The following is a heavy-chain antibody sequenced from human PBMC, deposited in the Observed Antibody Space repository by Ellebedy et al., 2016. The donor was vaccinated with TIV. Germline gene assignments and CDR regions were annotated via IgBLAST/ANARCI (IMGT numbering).Heavy chain of an antibody. J-gene: IGHJ4*02. D-gene: IGHD2-15*01. V-gene: IGHV3-23*01. CDR2: ISSSGGST. Sequence: GGSLRLSCAASGFTFSSYGMHWVRQAPGKGLEWVSAISSSGGSTYYADSVKGRFTISRDNSKNTLYLQMNGLRADDTAIYYCAKGVQGSCYSAVGYWGQGILVTVSS. CDR1: GFTFSSYG. CDR3: AKGVQGSCYSAVGY.